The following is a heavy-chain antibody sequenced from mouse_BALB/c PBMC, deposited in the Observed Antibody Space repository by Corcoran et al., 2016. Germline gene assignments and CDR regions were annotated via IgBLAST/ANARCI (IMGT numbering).Heavy chain of an antibody. CDR3: ARLYPGIAMDY. J-gene: IGHJ4*01. Sequence: EVQLQQSGPELVKPGASVKMSCKASGYTFTSYVMHWVKQTPGQCLEWIGYINPYNDGTKYNEKFKGKATLTSDKSSSTAYMELSSLTSEDSAVYYCARLYPGIAMDYWGQGTSVTVSS. CDR2: INPYNDGT. V-gene: IGHV1S136*01. CDR1: GYTFTSYV.